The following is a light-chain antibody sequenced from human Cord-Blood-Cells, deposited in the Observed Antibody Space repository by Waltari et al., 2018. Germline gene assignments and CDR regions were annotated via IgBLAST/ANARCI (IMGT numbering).Light chain of an antibody. J-gene: IGKJ3*01. CDR3: QQSYSTPFT. CDR2: AAS. CDR1: QSISSY. V-gene: IGKV1-39*01. Sequence: DXQMTQSPSSLSASVGDRVTITCRASQSISSYLNWYQQKPGKAPKLLIYAASSLQSGVPSRFSGSGSGTDFTLTISSLQPEDFATYYCQQSYSTPFTFGPGTKVDIK.